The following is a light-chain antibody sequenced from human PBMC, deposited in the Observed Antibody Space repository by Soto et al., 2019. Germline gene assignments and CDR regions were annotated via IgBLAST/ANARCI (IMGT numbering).Light chain of an antibody. CDR3: ATWDDSLNAVV. V-gene: IGLV1-44*01. CDR2: SDN. J-gene: IGLJ2*01. CDR1: SSNIGIKT. Sequence: QSVLTQPPSASGIPGQRVTISCSGTSSNIGIKTVNWYQQLPGTAPKLLIHSDNQRPSGVPARFSGSKSGTSASLAISGVQSEDEADYHCATWDDSLNAVVFGGGTQLTVL.